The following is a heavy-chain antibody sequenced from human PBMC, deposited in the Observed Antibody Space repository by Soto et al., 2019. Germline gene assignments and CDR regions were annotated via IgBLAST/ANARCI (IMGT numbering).Heavy chain of an antibody. CDR2: IYPADSDT. Sequence: EVQLAQSAAEVKKPGESLKISSKVSGYSFTTYWIAWVRQMPGKGLEYMGIIYPADSDTRYSPSFQGQVTISVDKSISTAYLQWSSLKASDTGIYFCARQRAIFGVERMFDFWGLGTLVTVSS. D-gene: IGHD3-3*01. CDR3: ARQRAIFGVERMFDF. J-gene: IGHJ4*01. V-gene: IGHV5-51*01. CDR1: GYSFTTYW.